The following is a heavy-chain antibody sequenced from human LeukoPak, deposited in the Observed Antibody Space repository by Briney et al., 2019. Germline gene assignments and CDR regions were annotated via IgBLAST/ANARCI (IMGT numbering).Heavy chain of an antibody. V-gene: IGHV4-4*09. CDR2: IAPSGGA. Sequence: PSETLSLTCTASGASISTYYWGWIRQPPGEGLEWIAYIAPSGGAVYNPSLKSRLTVSVDTSKNQFSLKLNSVTAVDTAVHYCARHVATTVTRGYSCHPMDVWGKGTTVSVSS. J-gene: IGHJ6*03. CDR1: GASISTYY. CDR3: ARHVATTVTRGYSCHPMDV. D-gene: IGHD4-17*01.